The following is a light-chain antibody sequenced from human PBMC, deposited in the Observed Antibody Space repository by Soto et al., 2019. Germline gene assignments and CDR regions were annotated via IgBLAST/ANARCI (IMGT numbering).Light chain of an antibody. Sequence: QSALTQPASVSGSPGQSLTVSCTGTTSDVGGYDYVAWYQQHPGKAPKLMIYDVSSRPSGVSNRFSGSKSGNTASLTISGLQAEDEADYYCSSYLGSSTLSGVFGTGTKLTVL. CDR2: DVS. J-gene: IGLJ1*01. CDR3: SSYLGSSTLSGV. CDR1: TSDVGGYDY. V-gene: IGLV2-14*01.